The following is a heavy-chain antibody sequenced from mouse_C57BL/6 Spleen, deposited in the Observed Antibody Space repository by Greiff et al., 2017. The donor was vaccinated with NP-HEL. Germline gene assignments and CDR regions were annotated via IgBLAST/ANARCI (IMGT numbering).Heavy chain of an antibody. V-gene: IGHV1-81*01. J-gene: IGHJ2*01. Sequence: QVQLKQSGAELARPGASVKLSCKASGYTFTSYGISWVKQRTGQGLEWIGEIYPRSGNTYYNEKFKGKATLTADKSSSTAYMELRSLTSEDSAVYFCARDQSYYFDYWGQGTTLTVSS. CDR2: IYPRSGNT. CDR1: GYTFTSYG. CDR3: ARDQSYYFDY.